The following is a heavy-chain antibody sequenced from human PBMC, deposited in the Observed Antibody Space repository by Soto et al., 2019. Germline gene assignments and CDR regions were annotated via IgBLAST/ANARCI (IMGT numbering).Heavy chain of an antibody. CDR2: IYDTGISGYTPST. V-gene: IGHV4-59*01. CDR3: ARGEDAFFYYGLDV. J-gene: IGHJ6*02. Sequence: SETLYLNCTVSGGSITSSYWSWIRRPPGKGLEWIAYIYDTGISGYTPSTSYNPSLKSRVTMSVDTSKSQFSLKLTSVTAADTAVYYCARGEDAFFYYGLDVWGQGITVTVSS. CDR1: GGSITSSY.